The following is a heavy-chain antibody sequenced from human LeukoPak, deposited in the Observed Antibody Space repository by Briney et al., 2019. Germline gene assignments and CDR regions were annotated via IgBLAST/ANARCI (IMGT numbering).Heavy chain of an antibody. CDR2: IYYTGST. CDR3: ASNGNYQYYFDY. CDR1: GGSVNTAGYY. D-gene: IGHD4-11*01. Sequence: SETLSLTCTVSGGSVNTAGYYWSWIRQHPGKGLEWIGYIYYTGSTQYNPSLKSRLTISVDTSKNQFSLKLSSVTAADTAVYYCASNGNYQYYFDYWGQGTLVTVSS. V-gene: IGHV4-31*03. J-gene: IGHJ4*02.